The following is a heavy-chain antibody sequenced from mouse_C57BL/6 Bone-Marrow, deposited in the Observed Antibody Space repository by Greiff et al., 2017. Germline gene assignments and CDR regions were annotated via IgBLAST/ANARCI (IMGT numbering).Heavy chain of an antibody. D-gene: IGHD2-10*01. CDR2: ISDGGSYT. CDR1: GFTFSSYA. CDR3: ARATLLSYMDY. V-gene: IGHV5-4*01. Sequence: EVQGVESGGGLVKPGGSLKLSCAASGFTFSSYAMSWVRQTPEKRLEWVANISDGGSYTYSPDNVKGQFTISIEKAKNNLYLQLSHLKSEDTAMYYCARATLLSYMDYWGQGTTLTVSS. J-gene: IGHJ2*01.